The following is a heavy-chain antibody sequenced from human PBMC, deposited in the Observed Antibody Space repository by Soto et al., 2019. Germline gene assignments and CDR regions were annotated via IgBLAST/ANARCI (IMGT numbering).Heavy chain of an antibody. Sequence: ASVKVSCKASGYTFTSYDINWVRQATGQGLEWMGWMNPNSGNTGYAQKFQGRVTMTRNTSISTAYMELSSLRSEDTAVYYCARGLWFGELGTINMDVWGKGTTVTVSS. CDR3: ARGLWFGELGTINMDV. CDR2: MNPNSGNT. V-gene: IGHV1-8*01. CDR1: GYTFTSYD. J-gene: IGHJ6*03. D-gene: IGHD3-10*01.